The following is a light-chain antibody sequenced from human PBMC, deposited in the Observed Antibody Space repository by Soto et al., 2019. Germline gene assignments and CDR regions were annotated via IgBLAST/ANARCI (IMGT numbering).Light chain of an antibody. CDR1: QSISSY. CDR2: AAS. Sequence: DIQMTQSPSSLSASVGDRVTISCRASQSISSYLNWYQHKPGKGPNLLISAASTLHNGVPPRFSGSGSGTDFTLTISSLQPEDFATYFCQQSYRTPPTFGGGTKVEIK. V-gene: IGKV1-39*01. J-gene: IGKJ4*01. CDR3: QQSYRTPPT.